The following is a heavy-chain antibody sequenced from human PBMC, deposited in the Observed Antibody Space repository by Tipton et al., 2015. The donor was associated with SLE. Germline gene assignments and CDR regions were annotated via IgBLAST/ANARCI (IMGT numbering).Heavy chain of an antibody. D-gene: IGHD5-12*01. Sequence: TLSLTCTVSGGSVSPYYWNWIRQSPGKGLEWIGYIFHSGGTNYNPSLKSQVTISVDTSKNQFSLKLSSVTAADTAFYYCARRTSGYAPDYWGQGTLVTVSS. J-gene: IGHJ4*02. CDR1: GGSVSPYY. CDR3: ARRTSGYAPDY. CDR2: IFHSGGT. V-gene: IGHV4-59*02.